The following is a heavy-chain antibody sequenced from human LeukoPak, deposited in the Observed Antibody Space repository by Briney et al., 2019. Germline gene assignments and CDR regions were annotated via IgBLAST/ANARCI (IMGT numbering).Heavy chain of an antibody. V-gene: IGHV3-21*01. CDR3: ARSGVVVAALERGVANWFDP. CDR1: GFTFSSYS. CDR2: ISSSSSYI. D-gene: IGHD2-15*01. J-gene: IGHJ5*02. Sequence: PGRSLRLSCAASGFTFSSYSMNWVRQAPGKGLEWVSSISSSSSYIYYADSVKGRFTISRDNAKNSLFLQMNGLRAEDTAVYYCARSGVVVAALERGVANWFDPWGQGTLVTVSS.